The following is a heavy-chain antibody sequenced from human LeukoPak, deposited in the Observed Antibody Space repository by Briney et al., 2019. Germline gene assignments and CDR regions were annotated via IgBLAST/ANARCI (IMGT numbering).Heavy chain of an antibody. CDR1: GYSFTSYW. Sequence: GESLKISCKGSGYSFTSYWIGWVRQMPGKGLEWMGIIYPGDPDTRYSPSFQGQVTISADKSISTAYLQWSSLKASDTAMYYCARQKYCSSASCPQGVMDVWGKGTTVTVSS. D-gene: IGHD2-2*01. J-gene: IGHJ6*03. V-gene: IGHV5-51*01. CDR3: ARQKYCSSASCPQGVMDV. CDR2: IYPGDPDT.